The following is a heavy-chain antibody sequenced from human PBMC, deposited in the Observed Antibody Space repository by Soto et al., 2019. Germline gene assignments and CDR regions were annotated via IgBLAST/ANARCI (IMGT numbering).Heavy chain of an antibody. J-gene: IGHJ4*02. CDR2: IYSSGST. CDR3: ASVDGTETSYYFDS. D-gene: IGHD1-1*01. Sequence: QVQLQESGPRLVMPSQTLSPICTVSGGSISTAGYYWRWIRQQPGRGLEWIGYIYSSGSTYYNPSLNSLMTISVETSKNQLSKVVTSVTAADTAVYYCASVDGTETSYYFDSSGQVTIVTVSS. CDR1: GGSISTAGYY. V-gene: IGHV4-31*01.